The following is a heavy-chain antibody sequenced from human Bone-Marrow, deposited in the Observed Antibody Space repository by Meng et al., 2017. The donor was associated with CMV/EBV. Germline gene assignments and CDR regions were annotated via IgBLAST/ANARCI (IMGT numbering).Heavy chain of an antibody. J-gene: IGHJ4*02. CDR3: APNTI. V-gene: IGHV3-30*02. CDR1: GFSVSNMY. Sequence: GESLKISCAASGFSVSNMYMSWVRQAPGKGLEWVAFIRYDGSNKYYADSVKGRFTISRDNSKNTLYLQMNSLRAEDTAVYYCAPNTIWGQGTLVTVSS. CDR2: IRYDGSNK. D-gene: IGHD2-2*01.